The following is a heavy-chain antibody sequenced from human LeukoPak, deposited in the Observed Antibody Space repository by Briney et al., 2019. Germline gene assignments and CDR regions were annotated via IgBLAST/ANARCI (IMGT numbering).Heavy chain of an antibody. J-gene: IGHJ5*02. CDR1: GYTFTSYD. CDR3: ARGPSYLTYYYDSSGYFPRWFDP. CDR2: MNPNSGNT. V-gene: IGHV1-8*01. D-gene: IGHD3-22*01. Sequence: ASVKVSCKASGYTFTSYDINWVRQATGQGLEWMGWMNPNSGNTGYAQKFQGRVTMTRNTSISTAYMELSSLRSEDTAVYYCARGPSYLTYYYDSSGYFPRWFDPWGQGTLVTVSS.